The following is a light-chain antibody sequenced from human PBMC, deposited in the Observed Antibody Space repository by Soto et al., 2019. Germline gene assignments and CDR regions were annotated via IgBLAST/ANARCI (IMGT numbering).Light chain of an antibody. CDR1: SSDIGGYKY. Sequence: QSALTQPPSASGSPRQSVTISCTGTSSDIGGYKYVSWYQQHPGKAPKLMIYEVSKRPSGVPDRFSGSKSGNTASLTVSGLQTEDEADYYCSSYAGRNNVVFGGGTKLTVL. V-gene: IGLV2-8*01. CDR3: SSYAGRNNVV. CDR2: EVS. J-gene: IGLJ2*01.